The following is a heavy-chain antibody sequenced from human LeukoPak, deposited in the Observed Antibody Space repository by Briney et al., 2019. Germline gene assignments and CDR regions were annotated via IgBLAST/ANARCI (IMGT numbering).Heavy chain of an antibody. V-gene: IGHV1-18*01. CDR3: ARDKRVAARPGGNYYYGMDV. CDR2: ISAYNGNT. D-gene: IGHD6-6*01. CDR1: GYTFTSYG. Sequence: ASVKVSCKASGYTFTSYGISWVRQAPGQGLEWMGWISAYNGNTNYAQKLQGRVTMTTDTSTSTAYMELRSLRSEDTAVYYCARDKRVAARPGGNYYYGMDVWGQGTTVTVSS. J-gene: IGHJ6*02.